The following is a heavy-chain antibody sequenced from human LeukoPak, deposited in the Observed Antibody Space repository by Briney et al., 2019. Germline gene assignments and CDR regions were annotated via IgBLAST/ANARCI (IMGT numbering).Heavy chain of an antibody. D-gene: IGHD1-26*01. CDR3: AEVNSGTYSGYFDY. CDR1: GYIFTNYW. V-gene: IGHV5-51*01. Sequence: GASLQISCKGSGYIFTNYWIGWVRPLPGKGLEWMGIIYPGDSDTRYSPSFQGQVTISADKSISTAYLQWSSLKASDTAMYYCAEVNSGTYSGYFDYWGQGTLVTVSS. J-gene: IGHJ4*02. CDR2: IYPGDSDT.